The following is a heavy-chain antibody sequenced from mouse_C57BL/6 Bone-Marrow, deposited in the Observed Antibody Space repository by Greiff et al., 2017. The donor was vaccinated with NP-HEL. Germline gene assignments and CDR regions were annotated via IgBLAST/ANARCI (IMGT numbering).Heavy chain of an antibody. Sequence: EVMLVESGGDLVKPGGSLKLSCAASGFTFSSYGMSWVRQTPDKRLEWVATISSGGSYTYYPDSVEGRFIISRDNDKNTLYLQMSSLRSEDTAMDYCERDYYSNYFDYWGQGTTLTVSS. CDR1: GFTFSSYG. CDR2: ISSGGSYT. D-gene: IGHD2-5*01. CDR3: ERDYYSNYFDY. J-gene: IGHJ2*01. V-gene: IGHV5-6*02.